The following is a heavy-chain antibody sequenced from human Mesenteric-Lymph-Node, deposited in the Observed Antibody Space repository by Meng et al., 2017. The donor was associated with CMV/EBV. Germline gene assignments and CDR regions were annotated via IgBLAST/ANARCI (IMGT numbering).Heavy chain of an antibody. CDR2: ISSSRNYE. V-gene: IGHV3-21*01. CDR3: ARGYDFRYGMDV. Sequence: GESLKISCAASGFTFSSDTMSWVHQPPGKGLEWVASISSSRNYEYYADSLKGRFTISRDTAKNSVFLQLNSLRAEDTAVYYCARGYDFRYGMDVWGQGTTVTVSS. CDR1: GFTFSSDT. D-gene: IGHD3-3*01. J-gene: IGHJ6*02.